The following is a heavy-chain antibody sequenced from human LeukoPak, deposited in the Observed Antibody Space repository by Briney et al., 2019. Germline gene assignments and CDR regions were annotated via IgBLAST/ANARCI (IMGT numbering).Heavy chain of an antibody. D-gene: IGHD3-16*02. V-gene: IGHV4-39*07. CDR1: GGSISSSSYY. CDR2: INHSGST. CDR3: ARLRRLGELSLVTIYYYMDV. J-gene: IGHJ6*03. Sequence: SETLSLTCTVSGGSISSSSYYWGWIRQPPGKGLEWIGEINHSGSTNYNPSLKSRVTISVDTSKNQFSLKLSSVTAADTAVYYCARLRRLGELSLVTIYYYMDVWGKGTTDTVSS.